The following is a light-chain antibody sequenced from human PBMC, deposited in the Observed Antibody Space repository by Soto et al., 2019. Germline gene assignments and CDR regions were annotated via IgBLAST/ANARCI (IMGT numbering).Light chain of an antibody. Sequence: ETVLTQSPGTLSLSPGERATPSCRAAQTVYSSLLAWYQQKPGQAPRLLIYGASSRATGIPDRFSGSGSGTDFTLTISRVEPEDFAVYHCQQYGNAPITFGQGTRLEIK. V-gene: IGKV3-20*01. CDR3: QQYGNAPIT. J-gene: IGKJ5*01. CDR2: GAS. CDR1: QTVYSSL.